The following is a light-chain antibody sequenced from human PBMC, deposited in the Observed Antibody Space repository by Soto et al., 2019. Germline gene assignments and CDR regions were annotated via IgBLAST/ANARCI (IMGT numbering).Light chain of an antibody. V-gene: IGKV3-15*01. CDR2: GAS. CDR1: QSISTN. Sequence: IIMTQSPATLSVSPGERVTFSCRASQSISTNLAWYQQKPGQAPRLLIYGASTRDTHIPDRFSGTGSETEFTLSVSSLQSEDFAIYYCQHYYDWPLVTFGGGTRVEI. CDR3: QHYYDWPLVT. J-gene: IGKJ4*01.